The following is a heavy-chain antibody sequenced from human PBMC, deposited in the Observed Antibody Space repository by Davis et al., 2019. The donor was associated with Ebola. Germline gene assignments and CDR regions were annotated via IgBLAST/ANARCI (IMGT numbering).Heavy chain of an antibody. CDR2: IYPGDSDT. J-gene: IGHJ3*02. CDR3: ARQLTSSGYDCSGDAFDI. CDR1: GYSFTSYW. D-gene: IGHD6-25*01. V-gene: IGHV5-51*01. Sequence: GESLKISCKGSGYSFTSYWIGWVRQMPGKGLEWMGIIYPGDSDTRYSPSFQGQVTISADKSISTAYLQWSSLKASDTAMYYCARQLTSSGYDCSGDAFDIWGQGTMVTVSS.